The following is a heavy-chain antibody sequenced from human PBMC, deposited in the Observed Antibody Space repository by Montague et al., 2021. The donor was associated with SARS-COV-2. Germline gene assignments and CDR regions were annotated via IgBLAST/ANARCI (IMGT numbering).Heavy chain of an antibody. J-gene: IGHJ3*02. CDR2: IYDGGAV. CDR3: VRDHPYGGPRGAYDI. D-gene: IGHD4-23*01. V-gene: IGHV4-59*01. CDR1: GGSITGYY. Sequence: SETLSLTCTVSGGSITGYYWSWLRRSPGKGLEWIAYIYDGGAVNYNPSLGSRVTISTDTSKNQLPLKVNSVTAADTAVYYCVRDHPYGGPRGAYDIWGQGTVVTVPS.